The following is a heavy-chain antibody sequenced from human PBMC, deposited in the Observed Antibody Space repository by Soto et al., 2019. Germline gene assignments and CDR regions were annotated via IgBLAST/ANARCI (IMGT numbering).Heavy chain of an antibody. V-gene: IGHV1-46*01. J-gene: IGHJ6*02. D-gene: IGHD6-6*01. Sequence: ASVKVSCKASGYTFTSYYMHWVRQAPGQGLEWMGIINPSGGSTSYAQKFQGRVTMTRDTSTSTVYMELSSLRSEDTAVHSCARDRAIAARPDYYYYGMDVWGQGTTVTVSS. CDR3: ARDRAIAARPDYYYYGMDV. CDR1: GYTFTSYY. CDR2: INPSGGST.